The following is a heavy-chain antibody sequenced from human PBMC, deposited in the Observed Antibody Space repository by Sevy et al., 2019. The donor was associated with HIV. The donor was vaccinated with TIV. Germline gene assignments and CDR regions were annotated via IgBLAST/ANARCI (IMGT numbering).Heavy chain of an antibody. CDR2: ISGSGIST. V-gene: IGHV3-23*01. D-gene: IGHD5-12*01. J-gene: IGHJ4*02. CDR1: GFTFSSYA. Sequence: GGSLRLSCAASGFTFSSYAMCWVRQAPGKGLEWVSAISGSGISTYYADSVKGRFTISRDNSKNTLYLQMNNLRAEDTAVFYCAKGIGYSGYETDYWGQRTLVTASS. CDR3: AKGIGYSGYETDY.